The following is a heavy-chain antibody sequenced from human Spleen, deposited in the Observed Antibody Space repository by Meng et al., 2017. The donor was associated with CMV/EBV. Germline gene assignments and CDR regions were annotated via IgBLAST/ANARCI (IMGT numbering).Heavy chain of an antibody. CDR1: VYSISSTNW. J-gene: IGHJ4*02. D-gene: IGHD3-22*01. V-gene: IGHV4-28*01. CDR2: IYYSGST. CDR3: ARNVPGTSAYYD. Sequence: VQLQGSGPGQVKTSDTLPLTCAVSVYSISSTNWWGWIRQPPGKGLEWIGYIYYSGSTSYNPSLKSRVTMSVDTSKNQFSLNLNSVTAVDTAVYYCARNVPGTSAYYDWGQGTLVTVSS.